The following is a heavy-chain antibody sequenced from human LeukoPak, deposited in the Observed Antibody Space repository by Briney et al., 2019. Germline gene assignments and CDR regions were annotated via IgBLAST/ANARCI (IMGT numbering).Heavy chain of an antibody. CDR3: ATGKGYYYYGMDV. Sequence: GRSLRLSCAAIVFTFSTYGMHWVRQAPGKGLEWVALISHDANNKYYADSVKGRFTISRDNSKNTLYLQMNSLRDEDTAVYYCATGKGYYYYGMDVWGKGTTVTVSP. V-gene: IGHV3-30*03. CDR2: ISHDANNK. J-gene: IGHJ6*04. CDR1: VFTFSTYG.